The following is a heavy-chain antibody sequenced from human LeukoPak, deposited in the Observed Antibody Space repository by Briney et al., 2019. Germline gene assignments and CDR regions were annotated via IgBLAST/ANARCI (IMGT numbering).Heavy chain of an antibody. CDR2: ISGSGGST. J-gene: IGHJ6*03. D-gene: IGHD5-24*01. CDR3: AKGMATSSYYYYCMDV. Sequence: GGSLRLSCAASGFTFSSYAMSWVRQAPGKGLEWVSGISGSGGSTYYADSVKGRFTISRDNSKNTLYLQMNSLRAEDTAVYYCAKGMATSSYYYYCMDVWGKGTTVTVSS. CDR1: GFTFSSYA. V-gene: IGHV3-23*01.